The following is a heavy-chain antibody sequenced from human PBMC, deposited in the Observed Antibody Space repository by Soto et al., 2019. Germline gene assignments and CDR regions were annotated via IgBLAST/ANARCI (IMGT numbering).Heavy chain of an antibody. J-gene: IGHJ4*02. CDR3: ARDLCSSTSCYFDY. CDR2: IYYSGST. V-gene: IGHV4-31*03. CDR1: GGSISSGGYY. Sequence: SETLSLTCTVSGGSISSGGYYWSWIRQQPGKGLEWIGYIYYSGSTYYNPSLKSRVTISVDTSKNQFSLKLSSVTAADTAVYYCARDLCSSTSCYFDYWGQGTLVTVSS. D-gene: IGHD2-2*01.